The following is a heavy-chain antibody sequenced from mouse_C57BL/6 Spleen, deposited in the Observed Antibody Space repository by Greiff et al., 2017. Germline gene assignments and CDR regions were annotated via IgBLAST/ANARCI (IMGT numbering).Heavy chain of an antibody. V-gene: IGHV1-76*01. Sequence: VQLQQSGAELVRPGASVKLSCKASGYTFTDYYINWVKQRPGQGLEWIARIYPGSGNTYYNEKFKGKATLTAEKSSSTAYMQLSSLTSEDSAVYFCARRAYYDWFAYWGQGTLVTVSA. CDR1: GYTFTDYY. CDR2: IYPGSGNT. J-gene: IGHJ3*01. CDR3: ARRAYYDWFAY. D-gene: IGHD1-1*01.